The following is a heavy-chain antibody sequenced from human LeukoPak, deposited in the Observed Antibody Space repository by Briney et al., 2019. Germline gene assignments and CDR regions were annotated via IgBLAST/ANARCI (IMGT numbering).Heavy chain of an antibody. CDR2: ISYDGSAK. CDR3: ARTARIAATVGDYFDY. V-gene: IGHV3-30*03. D-gene: IGHD6-13*01. CDR1: GFTFNTYG. Sequence: PGGSLRLSCAASGFTFNTYGMHWVRQAPGKGLEWLAVISYDGSAKYYAGSVKGRFTISRDNSQNTVSLQMNSLRAEDTAVYYCARTARIAATVGDYFDYWGQGTLVTVSS. J-gene: IGHJ4*02.